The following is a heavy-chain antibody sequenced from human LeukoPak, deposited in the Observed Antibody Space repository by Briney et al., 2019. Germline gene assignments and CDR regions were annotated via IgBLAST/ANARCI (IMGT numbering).Heavy chain of an antibody. J-gene: IGHJ6*02. CDR3: ARYYYDSSGYYDYYYYGMDV. CDR1: GFTFSDYY. V-gene: IGHV3-11*01. CDR2: ISSSGSTI. D-gene: IGHD3-22*01. Sequence: GGSLRLSCAASGFTFSDYYMSWIRQAPGEGLEWVSYISSSGSTIYYADSVKGRFTISRDNAKNSLYLQMNSLRAEDTAVYYCARYYYDSSGYYDYYYYGMDVWGQGTTVTVSS.